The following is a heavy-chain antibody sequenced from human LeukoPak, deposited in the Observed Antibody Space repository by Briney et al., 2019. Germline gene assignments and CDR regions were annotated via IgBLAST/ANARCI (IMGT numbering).Heavy chain of an antibody. CDR2: ISSRSSCM. J-gene: IGHJ4*02. V-gene: IGHV3-21*01. CDR3: AAGLVTPY. D-gene: IGHD3/OR15-3a*01. Sequence: GGSLRLSCAASGFTFSTYTLNWVRQAPGKGLEWVSSISSRSSCMYYADSVKGRFTISRDNAKNSLFLQMNSLTVEDTAVYYCAAGLVTPYWGQGTLVTVSS. CDR1: GFTFSTYT.